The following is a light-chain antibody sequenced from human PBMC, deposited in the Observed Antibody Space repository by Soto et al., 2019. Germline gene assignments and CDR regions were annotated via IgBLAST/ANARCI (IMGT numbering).Light chain of an antibody. Sequence: IQMAQSQSSLSASLXDRVPITSRATEDIRKCLKXXQQXXGXAPKXXXANXSSLETGGPSRLSGSGSVTDFTLTISSLQPEELATYYCQQYENLPLIFGQGTRLEI. CDR1: EDIRKC. J-gene: IGKJ5*01. CDR3: QQYENLPLI. V-gene: IGKV1-33*01. CDR2: NXS.